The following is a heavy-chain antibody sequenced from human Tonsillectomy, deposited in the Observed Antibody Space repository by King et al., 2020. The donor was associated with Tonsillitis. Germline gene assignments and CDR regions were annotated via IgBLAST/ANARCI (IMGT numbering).Heavy chain of an antibody. CDR1: GYTFTSYA. V-gene: IGHV1-18*01. J-gene: IGHJ5*02. CDR2: ISTYNGNT. CDR3: ARDGVVVAATWIDP. Sequence: QLVQSGAEVKKPGASVKVSCKASGYTFTSYAISWVRQAPGQGLEWMGWISTYNGNTNYAQNLQGRVTMTTDTSTSKAYMELRSLRSDDTAVYYCARDGVVVAATWIDPWGQGTLVTVSS. D-gene: IGHD2-15*01.